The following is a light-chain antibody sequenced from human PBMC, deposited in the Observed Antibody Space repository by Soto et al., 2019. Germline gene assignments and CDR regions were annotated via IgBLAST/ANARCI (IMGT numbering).Light chain of an antibody. Sequence: QSVLTQPVSVSGSPGQSITISCTGTSSDVGGYNYVSWYQQHPGKAPKLMIYDVTNRPSGVSNRFSGSKSGNTASLTISGLQAEDEADYYCSSYTGSSTQVFGGGTKLTVL. J-gene: IGLJ2*01. CDR3: SSYTGSSTQV. V-gene: IGLV2-14*01. CDR1: SSDVGGYNY. CDR2: DVT.